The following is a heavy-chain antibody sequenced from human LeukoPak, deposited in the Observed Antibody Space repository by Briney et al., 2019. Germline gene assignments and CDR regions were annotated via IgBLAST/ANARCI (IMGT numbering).Heavy chain of an antibody. CDR1: GGTFSSHA. J-gene: IGHJ6*02. D-gene: IGHD5-12*01. CDR3: ARSRPGYHYYYYGMDV. Sequence: SVKVSCKASGGTFSSHAISWVRQAPGQGLEWMGGIIPTFGTANYAQKFQGRVTITADESTSTAYMELSSLRSEDTAVYYCARSRPGYHYYYYGMDVWGQGTTVTVSS. CDR2: IIPTFGTA. V-gene: IGHV1-69*13.